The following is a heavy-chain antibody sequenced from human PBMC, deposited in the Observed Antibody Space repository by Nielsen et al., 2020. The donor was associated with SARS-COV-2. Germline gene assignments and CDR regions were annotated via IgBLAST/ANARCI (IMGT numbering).Heavy chain of an antibody. Sequence: SETLSLTCAVYGGSFSGYYWSWIRQPPGKGLEWIGEINHSGSTNYNPSLKSRVTISVDTSKNQFSLKLSSVTAADTAVYYCARTRGYYFDYWGQGTLVTVSS. CDR3: ARTRGYYFDY. J-gene: IGHJ4*02. CDR2: INHSGST. CDR1: GGSFSGYY. D-gene: IGHD3-22*01. V-gene: IGHV4-34*01.